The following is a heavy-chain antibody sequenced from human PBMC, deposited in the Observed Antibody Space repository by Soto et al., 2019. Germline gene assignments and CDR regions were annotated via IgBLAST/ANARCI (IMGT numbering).Heavy chain of an antibody. D-gene: IGHD6-13*01. Sequence: ASVKVSCKASGGTFSSYTINWVRQATGQGPEWMGWMNPNSGNTGYAQKFQGRVTMTRNTSISTAYMELSSLRSEDTAVYYCARGGIAAAGDYYYYNMDVWGKGTRVTAS. CDR3: ARGGIAAAGDYYYYNMDV. CDR1: GGTFSSYT. CDR2: MNPNSGNT. V-gene: IGHV1-8*02. J-gene: IGHJ6*03.